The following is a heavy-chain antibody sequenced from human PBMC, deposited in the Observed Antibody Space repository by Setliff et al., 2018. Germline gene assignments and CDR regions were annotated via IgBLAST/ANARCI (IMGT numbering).Heavy chain of an antibody. D-gene: IGHD1-26*01. CDR1: GYTFTSYY. J-gene: IGHJ3*02. Sequence: ASVKVSCKASGYTFTSYYMHWVRQAPGQGLEWMGIINPSGGSTNYAQKLQGRVTMTRDTSTSTVYMELSSLRSEDTALYYCARRMWELRSDAFDIWGQGTMVTVS. CDR2: INPSGGST. V-gene: IGHV1-46*01. CDR3: ARRMWELRSDAFDI.